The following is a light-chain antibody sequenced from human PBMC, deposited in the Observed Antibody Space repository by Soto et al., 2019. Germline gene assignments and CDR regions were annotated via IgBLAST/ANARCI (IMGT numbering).Light chain of an antibody. CDR3: QQYDNWPRT. Sequence: EKVMTQSPATLSVSPGERATLSCRASQSVRSNLAWYQQKPGQPPRLLIYDASTRATGIPSRFSGSGSGTEFTLTISSLKSEDFAVYYCQQYDNWPRTFGLGTKVDIK. CDR1: QSVRSN. J-gene: IGKJ1*01. CDR2: DAS. V-gene: IGKV3-15*01.